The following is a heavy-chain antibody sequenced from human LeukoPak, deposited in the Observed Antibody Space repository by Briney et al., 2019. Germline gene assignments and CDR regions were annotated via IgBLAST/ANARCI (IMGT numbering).Heavy chain of an antibody. J-gene: IGHJ4*02. CDR3: VRDDSPGFY. D-gene: IGHD5-18*01. V-gene: IGHV3-49*04. CDR1: GFTFGDYR. CDR2: IRKRASGGTT. Sequence: GGSLRLSCTASGFTFGDYRMSWVRQAPGKGLEWVGFIRKRASGGTTEYAASVKGRFTISRDDSKSIAFLQMNSLRNEDTAIYYSVRDDSPGFYWGQGTLVTVSS.